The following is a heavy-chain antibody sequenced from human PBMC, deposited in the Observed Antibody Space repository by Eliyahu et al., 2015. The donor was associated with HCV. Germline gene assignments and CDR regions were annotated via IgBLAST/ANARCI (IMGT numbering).Heavy chain of an antibody. V-gene: IGHV1-2*06. CDR3: ARSRNKYDGNDYTLDY. D-gene: IGHD3-22*01. Sequence: QVQLVQSGAEVKKPGASVKVSXKASGXTXTAXYLXXVRQAPGQGLEWMGRFNPNSGDTNYAQRFQGSVTMTRDTSMSTAYMEVTRLRSDDTAVYYCARSRNKYDGNDYTLDYWGQGTLVTVSS. CDR2: FNPNSGDT. CDR1: GXTXTAXY. J-gene: IGHJ4*02.